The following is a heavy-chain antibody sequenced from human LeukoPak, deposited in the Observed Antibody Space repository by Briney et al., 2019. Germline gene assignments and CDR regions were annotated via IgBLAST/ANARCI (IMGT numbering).Heavy chain of an antibody. CDR1: GYTFTSYG. CDR2: ISAYNGNT. Sequence: GASVKVSCKASGYTFTSYGISWVRQAPGQGLEWMGWISAYNGNTNYAQKLQGRVTMTTDTSTSTAYMELRSLRSDDTAVYYCARNLDAIFGAPPGYWGQGTLVTVSS. V-gene: IGHV1-18*01. J-gene: IGHJ4*02. D-gene: IGHD3-3*01. CDR3: ARNLDAIFGAPPGY.